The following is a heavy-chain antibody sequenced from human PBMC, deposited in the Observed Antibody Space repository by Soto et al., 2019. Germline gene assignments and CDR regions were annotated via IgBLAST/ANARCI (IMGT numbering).Heavy chain of an antibody. CDR1: GFTFGDYA. J-gene: IGHJ6*02. CDR2: IRSKAYGGTT. Sequence: PGWSLRLSCTASGFTFGDYAMSWFRQAPGKGLEWVGFIRSKAYGGTTEYAASVKGRFTISRDDSKSIAYLQMNSLKTEDTAVYYCTRELVATTYYYYYYGMDVRGQGTTVTVSS. CDR3: TRELVATTYYYYYYGMDV. V-gene: IGHV3-49*03. D-gene: IGHD5-12*01.